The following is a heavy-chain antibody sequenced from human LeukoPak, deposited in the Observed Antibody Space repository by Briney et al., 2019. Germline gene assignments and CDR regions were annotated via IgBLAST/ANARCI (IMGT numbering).Heavy chain of an antibody. CDR1: GGSISSYY. J-gene: IGHJ4*02. V-gene: IGHV4-59*08. Sequence: SETLSLTCTVSGGSISSYYWSWIRQPPGKGLEWIGYIYYSGSTNYNPALKSRVTISVDTSKNQFSLKLSSVTAADTAVYYCARLSRGYSGYDPYRADYWGQGTLVTVSS. CDR3: ARLSRGYSGYDPYRADY. D-gene: IGHD5-12*01. CDR2: IYYSGST.